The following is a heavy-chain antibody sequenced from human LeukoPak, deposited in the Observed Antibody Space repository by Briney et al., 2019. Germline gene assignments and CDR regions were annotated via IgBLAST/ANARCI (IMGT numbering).Heavy chain of an antibody. J-gene: IGHJ3*02. Sequence: ASVKVSCKASGYTFTGYYMHWVRQAPGQGLEWMGWINPNSGGTNYAQKFQGRVTMTRDTSISTAYMELSRLRSDDTAVYYCARDRAPMISANALDAFDIWGQGTMVTVSS. V-gene: IGHV1-2*02. CDR1: GYTFTGYY. D-gene: IGHD1-1*01. CDR3: ARDRAPMISANALDAFDI. CDR2: INPNSGGT.